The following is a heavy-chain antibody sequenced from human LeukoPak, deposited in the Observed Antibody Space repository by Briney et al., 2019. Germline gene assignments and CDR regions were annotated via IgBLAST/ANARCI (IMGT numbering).Heavy chain of an antibody. V-gene: IGHV3-9*01. CDR3: ARSGSYLDFDY. D-gene: IGHD1-26*01. CDR1: GFTLYDKA. CDR2: ISWNSESI. J-gene: IGHJ4*02. Sequence: SLRLSCVASGFTLYDKAMHWVRQVPGKGLEWVSGISWNSESIGYADSVEGRFTISRDNAKSSLFLQMDSQRPEDTAFYFCARSGSYLDFDYWGQGTLVTVSS.